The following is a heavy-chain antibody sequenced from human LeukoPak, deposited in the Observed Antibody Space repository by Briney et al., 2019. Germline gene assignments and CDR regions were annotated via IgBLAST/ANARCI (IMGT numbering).Heavy chain of an antibody. CDR3: GRDLHYAFIM. V-gene: IGHV3-48*02. CDR1: GFTFSTYS. Sequence: GGSLRLSCEASGFTFSTYSMNWVRQAPGKGLEWVSYITNSANSITYADSMKGRFTISRDNAKNSLFLQMSSLKDEDTAVYYCGRDLHYAFIMWGKGKRVTVSS. CDR2: ITNSANSI. J-gene: IGHJ3*02.